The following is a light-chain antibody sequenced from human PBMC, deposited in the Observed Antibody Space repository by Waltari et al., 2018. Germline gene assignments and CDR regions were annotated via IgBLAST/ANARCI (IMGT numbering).Light chain of an antibody. CDR3: QQYLSWYT. V-gene: IGKV3-15*01. J-gene: IGKJ2*01. CDR1: HSVSSN. CDR2: GAS. Sequence: EVVMTQSPATLAVSPGERATLSCRASHSVSSNLAWYQQKPGQTHRLLIYGASTRATGIPARFSGSGSGTEFTLTISNLQSEDFAVYYCQQYLSWYTFGQGTKLEIK.